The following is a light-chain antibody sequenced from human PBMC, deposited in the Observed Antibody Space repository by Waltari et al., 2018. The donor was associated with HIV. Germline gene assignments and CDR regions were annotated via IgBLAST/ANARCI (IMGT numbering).Light chain of an antibody. CDR1: SGHSSYA. V-gene: IGLV4-69*01. Sequence: QVVLTQSPSASAPLGTSVNLTCTLNSGHSSYAIAWHQQQPEKGPRYLMKLNSDGSHSKGDGIPDRFSVSSSGSKRYLSSSSLQSEDEADYYCQTWGTGGVFGGGTKLTVL. J-gene: IGLJ3*02. CDR2: LNSDGSH. CDR3: QTWGTGGV.